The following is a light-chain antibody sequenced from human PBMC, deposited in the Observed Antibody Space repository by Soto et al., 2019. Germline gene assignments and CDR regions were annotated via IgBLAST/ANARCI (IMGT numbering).Light chain of an antibody. Sequence: EIQMTQSPSALSASVGDRVTITCRASQRISSWLAWCQQKPGKAPKLLIYNAHRLASGVPSSFSGSGPGTEFHIPIRRLHPDDFATHSCQQYNSYPEPFGQGPKV. J-gene: IGKJ1*01. CDR2: NAH. CDR1: QRISSW. V-gene: IGKV1-5*03. CDR3: QQYNSYPEP.